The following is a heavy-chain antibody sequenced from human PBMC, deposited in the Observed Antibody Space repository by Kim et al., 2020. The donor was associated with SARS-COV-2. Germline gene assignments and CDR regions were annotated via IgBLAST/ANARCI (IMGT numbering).Heavy chain of an antibody. D-gene: IGHD2-15*01. J-gene: IGHJ5*02. CDR1: GGSISSYY. CDR2: IYYSGST. CDR3: ARHGPKRPHCNGGSCNVWFDP. Sequence: SETLSLTCTVSGGSISSYYWSWIRQPPGKGLEWIGYIYYSGSTNYNPSLKSRVTIPGDTSKNQFSLKLSSVTAADTAVYYCARHGPKRPHCNGGSCNVWFDPWGQGTLVTVSS. V-gene: IGHV4-59*08.